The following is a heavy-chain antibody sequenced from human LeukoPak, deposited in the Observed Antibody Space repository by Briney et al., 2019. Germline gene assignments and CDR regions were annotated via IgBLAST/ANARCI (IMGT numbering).Heavy chain of an antibody. D-gene: IGHD3-10*01. CDR2: IYYRGNT. V-gene: IGHV4-59*01. CDR1: DGSIRSYY. J-gene: IGHJ4*02. CDR3: ARAGEYYYGSGSPFGSRTFDY. Sequence: SETLSLTCTVSDGSIRSYYWSWIRQPPGKGLEWIGSIYYRGNTNYNPSLKSRVSMSVDTSKNQFSLKLSSVTAADTAVYYCARAGEYYYGSGSPFGSRTFDYWGQGTLVTVSS.